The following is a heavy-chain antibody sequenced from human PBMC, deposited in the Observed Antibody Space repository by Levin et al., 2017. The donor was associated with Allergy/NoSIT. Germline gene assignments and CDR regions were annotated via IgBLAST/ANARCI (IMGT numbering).Heavy chain of an antibody. D-gene: IGHD3-10*01. CDR2: ISSEGRRK. V-gene: IGHV3-30*04. CDR1: GFTFSNHA. Sequence: SCAASGFTFSNHAMHWVRQAPGKGLEWVAVISSEGRRKYHVASMKGPITVSRDNSKNTMYLQMDSLRDEDTAVYYCARDRDGFGELSWWLDPWGQGTLVIVSS. J-gene: IGHJ5*02. CDR3: ARDRDGFGELSWWLDP.